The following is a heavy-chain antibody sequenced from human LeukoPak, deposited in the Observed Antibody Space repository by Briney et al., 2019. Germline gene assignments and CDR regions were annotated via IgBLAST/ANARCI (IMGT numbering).Heavy chain of an antibody. J-gene: IGHJ6*03. CDR2: IIPISNTA. CDR3: ARGQYCSGGSCFSPPEDYYYYMDV. D-gene: IGHD2-15*01. V-gene: IGHV1-69*06. Sequence: SVKVSCKASGGTFSNYAISWVRQAPGQGLEWMGGIIPISNTANYAQKFQGRVTITADKSTSTAYMKLSSLRSEDTAVYYCARGQYCSGGSCFSPPEDYYYYMDVWGKGTTVTVSS. CDR1: GGTFSNYA.